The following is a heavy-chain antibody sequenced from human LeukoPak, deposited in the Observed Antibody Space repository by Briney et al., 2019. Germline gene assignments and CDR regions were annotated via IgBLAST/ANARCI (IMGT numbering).Heavy chain of an antibody. CDR3: AKMFNADVYFEY. CDR2: ISAYNGNT. V-gene: IGHV1-18*01. Sequence: VASVKVSCKASGYTFTSYGISWVRQAPGQGLEWMGWISAYNGNTNYAQKLQGRVTMTTDTSTSTAYMELRSLRSDDTAVYYCAKMFNADVYFEYWGQGILVTVSS. D-gene: IGHD2-2*01. CDR1: GYTFTSYG. J-gene: IGHJ4*02.